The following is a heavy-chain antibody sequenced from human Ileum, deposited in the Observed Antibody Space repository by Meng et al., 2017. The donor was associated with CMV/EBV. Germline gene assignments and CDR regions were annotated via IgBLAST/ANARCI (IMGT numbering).Heavy chain of an antibody. CDR1: GGSFSGYH. J-gene: IGHJ4*02. Sequence: QVHVQQWGAGLLKPSETLSLTCGVYGGSFSGYHWSWIRQPPGKGLEWIGEINHSGGSNYNPSLKSRVTISLDTSKTQFSLKLNSVTAADTAVYYCATGTSQAWELLHSWGQGILVTVSS. D-gene: IGHD1-26*01. CDR2: INHSGGS. V-gene: IGHV4-34*02. CDR3: ATGTSQAWELLHS.